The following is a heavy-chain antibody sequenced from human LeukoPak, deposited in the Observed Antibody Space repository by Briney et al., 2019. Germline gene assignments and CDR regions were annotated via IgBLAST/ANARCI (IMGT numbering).Heavy chain of an antibody. CDR1: GFTFSTYW. CDR3: AKDLRQLLPDY. D-gene: IGHD6-6*01. CDR2: VNSDGSST. V-gene: IGHV3-74*03. J-gene: IGHJ4*02. Sequence: GGSLRLSCAASGFTFSTYWMHWVRQAPGKGLLWVSRVNSDGSSTMYADSVKGRFTISRDNSKNMLYLQMNSLRAEDTAVYYCAKDLRQLLPDYWGQGTLVTVSS.